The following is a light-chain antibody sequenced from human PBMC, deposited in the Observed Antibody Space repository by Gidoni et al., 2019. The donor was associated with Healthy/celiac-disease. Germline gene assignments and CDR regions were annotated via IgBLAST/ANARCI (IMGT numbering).Light chain of an antibody. CDR3: QAYDSSMSGLV. V-gene: IGLV1-40*01. Sequence: SVLPQPPSVSGAPGQRVTISCTGSSSNIGAGYDVHGYQQLPGTAPKLLIYGNSKRPSGVPDRFSGSKSGTSASLAITGLQAEDEADYYCQAYDSSMSGLVFGGGTKLTVL. J-gene: IGLJ2*01. CDR1: SSNIGAGYD. CDR2: GNS.